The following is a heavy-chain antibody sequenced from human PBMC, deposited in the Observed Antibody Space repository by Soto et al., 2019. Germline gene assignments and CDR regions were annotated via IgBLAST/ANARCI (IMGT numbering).Heavy chain of an antibody. D-gene: IGHD2-15*01. J-gene: IGHJ6*03. CDR1: GGSMSSGTYY. CDR2: IYFSGNT. CDR3: ARTYCSGADGYLGHDYYMDV. V-gene: IGHV4-31*03. Sequence: QVQLQESGPGLVKPSQTLSLTCTVSGGSMSSGTYYWSWIRQHPGKGLEWIGYIYFSGNTYYNPSLKGRVTISVDTSKNQFSLKLTSVTAADTAVYYCARTYCSGADGYLGHDYYMDVWGIGTTVTVSS.